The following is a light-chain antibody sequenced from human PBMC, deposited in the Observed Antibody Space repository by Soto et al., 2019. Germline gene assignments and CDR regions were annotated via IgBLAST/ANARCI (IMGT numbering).Light chain of an antibody. CDR1: SSDVGGYNY. V-gene: IGLV2-11*01. J-gene: IGLJ3*02. CDR2: DVS. CDR3: CSYAGSYTFVV. Sequence: QSALTQPRSVSGSPGQSVTISCTGTSSDVGGYNYVSWYQQHPGKAPKLMIYDVSNRPSGVPDRFSASKSGNTASLTISGLQSEDEADYYCCSYAGSYTFVVFGGGTKLTVL.